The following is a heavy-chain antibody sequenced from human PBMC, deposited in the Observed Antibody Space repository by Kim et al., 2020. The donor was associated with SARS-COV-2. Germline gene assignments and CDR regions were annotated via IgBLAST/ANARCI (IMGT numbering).Heavy chain of an antibody. J-gene: IGHJ4*02. CDR3: ARGGLWFGEFPFDY. Sequence: SETLSLTCTVSGGSISSYYWRWIRQPPGKGLEWIGYIYYSGSTNYNPSLKSRVTISVDTSKNQFSLKLSSVTAADTAVYYCARGGLWFGEFPFDYWGQGTLVTVSS. V-gene: IGHV4-59*13. CDR2: IYYSGST. CDR1: GGSISSYY. D-gene: IGHD3-10*01.